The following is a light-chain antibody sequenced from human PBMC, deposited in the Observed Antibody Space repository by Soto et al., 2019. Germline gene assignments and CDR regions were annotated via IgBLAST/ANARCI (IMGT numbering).Light chain of an antibody. CDR2: DAF. V-gene: IGKV3-11*01. CDR3: QQRSNWLIT. J-gene: IGKJ5*01. CDR1: QSVSNF. Sequence: EIVLTQSPATLSLSPEERATLSCRASQSVSNFLAWYQQKPGQAPRLLIYDAFNRATGTPARFSGSGSGTEFTLTISSLEPEDFAVYYCQQRSNWLITFGQGTRLEIK.